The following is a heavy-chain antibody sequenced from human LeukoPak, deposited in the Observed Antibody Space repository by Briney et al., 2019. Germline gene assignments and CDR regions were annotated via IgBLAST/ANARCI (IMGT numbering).Heavy chain of an antibody. Sequence: GASVKVSCKASGYTFTSYYMHWVRQAPGQGLEWKGIINPSGGSTSYAQKFQGRVTMIRDTSTSTVYMELSSLRSEDTAVYYCARALMATISYHYGMDVWGQGTTVTVSS. CDR1: GYTFTSYY. V-gene: IGHV1-46*01. CDR2: INPSGGST. J-gene: IGHJ6*02. CDR3: ARALMATISYHYGMDV. D-gene: IGHD5-24*01.